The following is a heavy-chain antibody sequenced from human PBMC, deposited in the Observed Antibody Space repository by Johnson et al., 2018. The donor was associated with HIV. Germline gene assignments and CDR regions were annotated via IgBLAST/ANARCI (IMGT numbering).Heavy chain of an antibody. CDR2: ISYDGSNK. CDR3: ERVTLVLAL. J-gene: IGHJ3*01. CDR1: GFTFSRYA. D-gene: IGHD3-9*01. V-gene: IGHV3-30*04. Sequence: QVQLVESGGGVVQPGRSLRLSCAASGFTFSRYAMHWVRQAPGKGLEWVAVISYDGSNKYYADSVKGRFTIPRDNSKNTLYLQMNSRRAEDTAVYYFERVTLVLALGGQGTMITVSS.